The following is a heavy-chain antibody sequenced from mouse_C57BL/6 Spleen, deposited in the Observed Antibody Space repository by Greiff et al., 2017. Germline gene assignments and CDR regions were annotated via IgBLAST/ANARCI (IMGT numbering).Heavy chain of an antibody. CDR1: GFTFSNYW. D-gene: IGHD1-1*01. V-gene: IGHV6-3*01. CDR3: TGDTTVVAYYYAMDY. Sequence: EVKLVESGGGLVQPGGSMKLSCVASGFTFSNYWMNWVRQSPEKGLEWVAQIRLKSDNYATHYAESLKGRFTISRDDSKSSVYLQMNNLRAEDTGIYYCTGDTTVVAYYYAMDYWGQGTSVTVSS. CDR2: IRLKSDNYAT. J-gene: IGHJ4*01.